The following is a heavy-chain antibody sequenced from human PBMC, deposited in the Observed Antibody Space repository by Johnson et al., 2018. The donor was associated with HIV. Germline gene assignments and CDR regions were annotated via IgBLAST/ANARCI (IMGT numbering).Heavy chain of an antibody. CDR1: GFTFSSYA. D-gene: IGHD5-18*01. V-gene: IGHV3-66*01. Sequence: EMQLVESGGGVVQPGRSLRLSCAASGFTFSSYAMHWVRQAPGKGLEWVSVIYSGGSTYQADSVKGRFTISRDNSKNTLYLQMNSLRAGDTAVYYCARDRGGSSYSWVAFDIWGQGTMVTVSS. CDR3: ARDRGGSSYSWVAFDI. J-gene: IGHJ3*02. CDR2: IYSGGST.